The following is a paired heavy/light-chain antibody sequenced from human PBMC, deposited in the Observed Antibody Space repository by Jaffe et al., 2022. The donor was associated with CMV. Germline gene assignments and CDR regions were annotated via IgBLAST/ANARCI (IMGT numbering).Light chain of an antibody. Sequence: QSALTQPASVSGSPGQSITISCTGTSSDVGGYKYVSWYQQHPGKAPKLIIYDVSNRPSGVSNRFSGSKSANTASLTISGLQTEDEADYYCTSYRTVNTYVFGTGTKVTVL. J-gene: IGLJ1*01. V-gene: IGLV2-14*03. CDR3: TSYRTVNTYV. CDR2: DVS. CDR1: SSDVGGYKY.
Heavy chain of an antibody. J-gene: IGHJ4*02. CDR1: GFTFTHYH. Sequence: QVQPVHSGAEVKKPGASVKVSCKASGFTFTHYHVHWVRQAPGQGLEWMAMISPSGSRTEYAQKFRGRVTMTRDTSTDTVYMELSSLRSEDTAVYFCARETPDTYFFDYWAQGTLVTVSS. CDR2: ISPSGSRT. V-gene: IGHV1-46*01. CDR3: ARETPDTYFFDY. D-gene: IGHD3-9*01.